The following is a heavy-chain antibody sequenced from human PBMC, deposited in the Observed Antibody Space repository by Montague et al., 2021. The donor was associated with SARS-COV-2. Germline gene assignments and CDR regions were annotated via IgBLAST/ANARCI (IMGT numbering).Heavy chain of an antibody. CDR1: GASISSSENS. V-gene: IGHV4-39*01. D-gene: IGHD3-16*02. J-gene: IGHJ4*02. CDR3: ARHVTFGGVVDALDH. CDR2: IFYSGTT. Sequence: SETLSLTCTVSGASISSSENSWGWIRQPPGKGLEWFGSIFYSGTTYFNPSLRSRIAISVDTSKNQFSLKVTSVTAADTAVYYCARHVTFGGVVDALDHWGQGNMVTVSS.